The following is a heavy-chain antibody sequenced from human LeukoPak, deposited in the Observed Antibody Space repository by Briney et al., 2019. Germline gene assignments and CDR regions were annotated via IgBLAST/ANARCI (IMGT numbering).Heavy chain of an antibody. D-gene: IGHD6-19*01. V-gene: IGHV4-59*01. J-gene: IGHJ6*02. Sequence: SETLSLTCTVSGGSISSYYWSWIRQPPGKGLEWIGYIYYSGSTNYNPSLKSRVTISVDTSKNQFSLKLSSVTAADTAVYYCARAGGWYLGYYYYGMDVWGQGTTVTVSS. CDR3: ARAGGWYLGYYYYGMDV. CDR1: GGSISSYY. CDR2: IYYSGST.